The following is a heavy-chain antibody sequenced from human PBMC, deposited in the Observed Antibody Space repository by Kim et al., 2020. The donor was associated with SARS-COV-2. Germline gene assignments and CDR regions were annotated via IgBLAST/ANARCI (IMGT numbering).Heavy chain of an antibody. V-gene: IGHV4-59*08. CDR3: ARHVPEAGTYSPAFDF. CDR2: RYFSGNN. Sequence: SETLSLTCTVSGDSITRSSWSWIRQSPGKGLEWLGSRYFSGNNNFNPSLKNRLTISAETSRNNISLRLNSVTAADTAVYFCARHVPEAGTYSPAFDFWGHGFLVTVSS. J-gene: IGHJ4*01. CDR1: GDSITRSS. D-gene: IGHD6-13*01.